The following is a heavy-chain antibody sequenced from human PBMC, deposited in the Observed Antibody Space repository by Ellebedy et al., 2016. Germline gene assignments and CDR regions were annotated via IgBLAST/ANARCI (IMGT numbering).Heavy chain of an antibody. Sequence: SETLSLTCTVSGGSISSYYWSWIRQPPGKGLEWIGYIYYSGSTNYNTSLKSRVTISVDTSKNQFSLKLSSVTAADTAVYYCARGLLYYDFWSGYYKGAGDYYYGMDVWGQGTTVTVSS. D-gene: IGHD3-3*01. CDR3: ARGLLYYDFWSGYYKGAGDYYYGMDV. CDR1: GGSISSYY. V-gene: IGHV4-59*01. CDR2: IYYSGST. J-gene: IGHJ6*02.